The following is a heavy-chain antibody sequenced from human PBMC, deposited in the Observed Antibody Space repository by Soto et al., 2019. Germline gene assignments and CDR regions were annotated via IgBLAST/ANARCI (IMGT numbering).Heavy chain of an antibody. D-gene: IGHD6-19*01. V-gene: IGHV3-33*01. CDR3: ARDLEQWLGFDY. CDR1: GFTFSTYG. Sequence: GGSLRLSCAASGFTFSTYGMHWVRQAPGKGLEWVALIWYDGSLHYYADSVKGRFTISRDNSKNTLYLQMNSLRVEDTAAYYCARDLEQWLGFDYWGQGTLVTVSS. CDR2: IWYDGSLH. J-gene: IGHJ4*02.